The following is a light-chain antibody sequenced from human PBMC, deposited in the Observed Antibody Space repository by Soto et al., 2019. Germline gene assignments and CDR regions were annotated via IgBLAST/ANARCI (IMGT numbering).Light chain of an antibody. J-gene: IGKJ1*01. V-gene: IGKV1-5*03. Sequence: DIQMTQSPSTLSVSVGDRVTITCRSSHTISSWLAWYQQKPGKAPKLLIYKASTLKSGVPSRFSGSGSGTEFTLTISSLQPDDFATYYCQHYNSYSEAFGQGTKVDI. CDR2: KAS. CDR1: HTISSW. CDR3: QHYNSYSEA.